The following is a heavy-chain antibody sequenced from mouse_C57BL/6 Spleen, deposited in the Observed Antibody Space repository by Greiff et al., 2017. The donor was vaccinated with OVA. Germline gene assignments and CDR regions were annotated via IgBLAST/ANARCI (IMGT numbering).Heavy chain of an antibody. D-gene: IGHD2-10*02. V-gene: IGHV1-82*01. J-gene: IGHJ2*01. CDR1: GYAFSSSW. CDR2: IYPGDGDT. CDR3: ARRGLGDGFDY. Sequence: VQLQESGPELVKPGASVKISCQASGYAFSSSWMNWVKQRPGKGLEWIGRIYPGDGDTNYNGKFKGKATLTADKSSSTAYMQLSSLTSEDSAVYFCARRGLGDGFDYWGQGTTLTVSS.